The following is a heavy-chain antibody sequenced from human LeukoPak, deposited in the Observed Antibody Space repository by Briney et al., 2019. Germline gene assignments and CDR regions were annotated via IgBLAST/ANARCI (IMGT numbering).Heavy chain of an antibody. V-gene: IGHV4-59*08. CDR1: GGSISSYY. CDR3: ARSRGVATNWFDP. J-gene: IGHJ5*02. D-gene: IGHD5-12*01. Sequence: SETLSLTCTVSGGSISSYYWSRIRQPPGKGLEWIGYIYYSGSTNYNPSLKSRVTISVDTSKNQFSLKLSSVTAADTAVYYCARSRGVATNWFDPWGQGTLVTVSS. CDR2: IYYSGST.